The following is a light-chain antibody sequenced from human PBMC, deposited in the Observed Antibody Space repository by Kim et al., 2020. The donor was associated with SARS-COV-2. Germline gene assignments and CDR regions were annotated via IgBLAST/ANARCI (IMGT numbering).Light chain of an antibody. CDR2: YDT. V-gene: IGLV3-21*04. CDR3: QVWDRASDQYV. J-gene: IGLJ1*01. CDR1: NIGDKR. Sequence: APGKTARISCGGDNIGDKRVHWYRQKPGQAPVVVISYDTDRRSGIPERITGSNSGNSATLTISRVDAGDEADYYCQVWDRASDQYVFGTGTKVTVL.